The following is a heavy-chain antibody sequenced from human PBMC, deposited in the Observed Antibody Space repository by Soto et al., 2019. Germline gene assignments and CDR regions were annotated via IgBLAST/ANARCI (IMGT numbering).Heavy chain of an antibody. J-gene: IGHJ5*02. V-gene: IGHV4-30-4*02. CDR3: TSDKRELWFSGIDRFDT. CDR2: IDATGSS. Sequence: PSETLSLTCTVAGGSISSGNYDWSWIRQSPGKGLEWIGYIDATGSSYYNPSLRSRVSMSVETSNNQFSLNLTSVPAADTDVYFCTSDKRELWFSGIDRFDTWGQATLDTVSS. D-gene: IGHD3-22*01. CDR1: GGSISSGNYD.